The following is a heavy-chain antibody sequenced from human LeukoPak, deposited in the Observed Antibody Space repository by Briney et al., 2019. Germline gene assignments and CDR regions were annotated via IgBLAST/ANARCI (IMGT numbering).Heavy chain of an antibody. V-gene: IGHV1-69*13. CDR3: ARGWDYDSGGRPTAYVY. Sequence: SVKVSCKASGGTFSRYAISWVRQAPGQGLEWMGGVIPMLGTANYAQKFQGKVTITADESTSTAYMELRSLRSEDTAVYYCARGWDYDSGGRPTAYVYWGQGTLVTVSS. D-gene: IGHD3-22*01. CDR1: GGTFSRYA. CDR2: VIPMLGTA. J-gene: IGHJ4*02.